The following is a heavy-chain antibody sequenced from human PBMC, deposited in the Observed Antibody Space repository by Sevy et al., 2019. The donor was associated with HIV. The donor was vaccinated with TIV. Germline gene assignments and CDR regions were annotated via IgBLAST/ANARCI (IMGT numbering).Heavy chain of an antibody. V-gene: IGHV3-23*01. CDR3: AKDLEQQLGPDY. CDR1: GFAFSSYD. D-gene: IGHD6-13*01. J-gene: IGHJ4*02. Sequence: GGSLRLSCAASGFAFSSYDMSWVRQAPGKGLEWVSGISPTGGTTHYAESVKGRFIISRDNSKKTLFLQMNSLRAEDTALYYCAKDLEQQLGPDYWGQGTQVTVS. CDR2: ISPTGGTT.